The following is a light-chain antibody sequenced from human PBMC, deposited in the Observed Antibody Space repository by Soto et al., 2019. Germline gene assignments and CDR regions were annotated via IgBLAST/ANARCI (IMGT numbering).Light chain of an antibody. CDR2: KAA. V-gene: IGKV1-5*03. Sequence: DIQMTQSPSTLSASVGDRVTITCRASQSIRTSLAWYQQKPGKAPKVLIYKAASLESGVPSRFSGSGSGTEFTLTISSLQHDDFATYYCQHCDSYWTFGQGTKVEIK. CDR1: QSIRTS. CDR3: QHCDSYWT. J-gene: IGKJ1*01.